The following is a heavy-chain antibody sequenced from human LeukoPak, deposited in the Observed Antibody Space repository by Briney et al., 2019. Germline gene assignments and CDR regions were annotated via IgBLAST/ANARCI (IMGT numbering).Heavy chain of an antibody. V-gene: IGHV4-31*03. CDR2: IYYSGST. CDR3: ARGEYSSGWYSY. D-gene: IGHD6-19*01. J-gene: IGHJ4*02. Sequence: SSQTLSLTCTVSGGSISSGGYYWSWIRQHPGKGLEWIGYIYYSGSTYYNPSLKSRVTISVDTSKNQFSLKLSSVTAADTAVYYCARGEYSSGWYSYWGQGTLVTVSS. CDR1: GGSISSGGYY.